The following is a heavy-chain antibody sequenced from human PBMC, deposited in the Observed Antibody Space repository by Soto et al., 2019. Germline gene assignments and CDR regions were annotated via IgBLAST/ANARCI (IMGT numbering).Heavy chain of an antibody. V-gene: IGHV4-39*01. Sequence: SETLSLTCTVSGGSISSSSYYWGWIRQPPGKGLEWIGSIYYSGSTYYNPSLKSRVTISVDTSKNQFSLKLSSVTAADTAVYYCARHLYSSSWYSRRVFDYWGQGTLVTSPQ. CDR3: ARHLYSSSWYSRRVFDY. CDR2: IYYSGST. J-gene: IGHJ4*02. D-gene: IGHD6-13*01. CDR1: GGSISSSSYY.